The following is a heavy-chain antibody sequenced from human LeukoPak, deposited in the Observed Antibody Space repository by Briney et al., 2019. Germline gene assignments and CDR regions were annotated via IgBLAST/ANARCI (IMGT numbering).Heavy chain of an antibody. J-gene: IGHJ6*02. V-gene: IGHV3-23*01. D-gene: IGHD5-24*01. Sequence: GGSLRLSCAASGFTFSSYAMSWVRQAPGKGLEWVSGISGSGGSTYYADSVKGRFTISRDNSKNTLYLQMNSLRAEDTAVYYCAKSVRDGYRYYYYYGMDVWGQGTTVTVSS. CDR1: GFTFSSYA. CDR2: ISGSGGST. CDR3: AKSVRDGYRYYYYYGMDV.